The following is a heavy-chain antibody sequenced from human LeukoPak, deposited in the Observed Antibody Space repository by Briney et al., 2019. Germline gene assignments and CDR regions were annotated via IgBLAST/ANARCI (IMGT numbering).Heavy chain of an antibody. CDR3: ARVMGRYCSSTSCYVDY. CDR1: GFTFGDYG. J-gene: IGHJ4*02. V-gene: IGHV3-30*04. D-gene: IGHD2-2*01. Sequence: GGSLRLSCIASGFTFGDYGMIWFRQAPGKGLEWVAVISYDGSNKYYADSVKGRFTISRDNSKNTLYLQMNSLRAEDTAVYYCARVMGRYCSSTSCYVDYWGQGTLVTVSS. CDR2: ISYDGSNK.